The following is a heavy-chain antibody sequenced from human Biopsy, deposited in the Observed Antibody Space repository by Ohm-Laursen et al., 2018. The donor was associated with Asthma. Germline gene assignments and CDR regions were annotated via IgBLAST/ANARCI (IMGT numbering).Heavy chain of an antibody. CDR1: GGTFNTYV. CDR2: INPVFGTT. D-gene: IGHD2-2*01. CDR3: AREAGSCISRTCYSLDF. V-gene: IGHV1-69*13. Sequence: GASVKVSCKSLGGTFNTYVIGWVRQAPGQGLEWMGGINPVFGTTTYPQKFQDRVTITADDSTSTVYMELSSLRSEDTAVYYCAREAGSCISRTCYSLDFWGQGTLVTVSS. J-gene: IGHJ4*02.